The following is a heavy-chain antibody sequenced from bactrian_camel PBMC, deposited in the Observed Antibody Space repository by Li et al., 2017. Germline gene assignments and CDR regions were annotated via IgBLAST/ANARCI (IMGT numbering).Heavy chain of an antibody. CDR2: ISSDDTT. J-gene: IGHJ4*01. D-gene: IGHD2*01. Sequence: QVQLVESGGGSVQAGGSLRLSCAVSGYIFSSCGMGWYRQAPGKERELVSTISSDDTTSYADSVKGRFTISQGNAKSTFELQMNNLKPEDTAMYYCAAGLWTNTPQCGKRNNYWVRGPRSPSP. V-gene: IGHV3S53*01. CDR1: GYIFSSCG.